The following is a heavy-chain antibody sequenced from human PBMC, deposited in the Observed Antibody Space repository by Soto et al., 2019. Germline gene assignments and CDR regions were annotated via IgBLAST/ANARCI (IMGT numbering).Heavy chain of an antibody. J-gene: IGHJ5*02. V-gene: IGHV1-18*01. D-gene: IGHD2-2*01. CDR2: ISAYNGNT. Sequence: ASVKVSCKASGYTLTSYGISWVRQAPGQGLEWMGWISAYNGNTNYAQKLQGRVTMTTDTSTSTAYMELRSLRSDDTAVYYCARDEDIVLVPAAPATWFDPWGQGTLVTV. CDR3: ARDEDIVLVPAAPATWFDP. CDR1: GYTLTSYG.